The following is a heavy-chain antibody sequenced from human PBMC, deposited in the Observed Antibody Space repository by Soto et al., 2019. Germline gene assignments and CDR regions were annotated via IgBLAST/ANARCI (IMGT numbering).Heavy chain of an antibody. V-gene: IGHV3-30*18. CDR3: AKDQASGQGSFDS. J-gene: IGHJ4*02. Sequence: GGSLKLSCAASGFTFNIYGMHWVRQAPDKGLEWVALISYDGSNQYYADSVKGRFTISRDNSKNTLFLQMNSLRADDTAVYYCAKDQASGQGSFDSWGQGTLVTVSS. CDR2: ISYDGSNQ. CDR1: GFTFNIYG.